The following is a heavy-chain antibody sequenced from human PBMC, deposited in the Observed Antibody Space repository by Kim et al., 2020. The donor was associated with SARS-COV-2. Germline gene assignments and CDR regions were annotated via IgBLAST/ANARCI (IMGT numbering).Heavy chain of an antibody. J-gene: IGHJ5*02. CDR3: ARDHAENWFDP. V-gene: IGHV4-30-4*01. CDR2: IYYSGST. Sequence: SETLSLTCTVSGGSISSGDYYWSWIRQPPGKGLEWIGYIYYSGSTYYNPSLKSRVTISVDTSKNQFSLKLSSVTAADTAVYYCARDHAENWFDPWGQGTLVTVSS. CDR1: GGSISSGDYY.